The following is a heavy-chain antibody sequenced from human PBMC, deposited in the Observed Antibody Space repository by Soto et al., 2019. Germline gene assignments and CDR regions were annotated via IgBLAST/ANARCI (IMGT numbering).Heavy chain of an antibody. D-gene: IGHD3-22*01. CDR2: FDPEDGET. CDR1: GYTLTELS. CDR3: ATGLTYYYDSSGYHDAFDI. V-gene: IGHV1-24*01. J-gene: IGHJ3*02. Sequence: ASVKVSCKVSGYTLTELSMHWVRQAPGKGLEWMGGFDPEDGETIYAQKFQGRVTMTEDTSTDTAYMELSSLRSEDTAVYYCATGLTYYYDSSGYHDAFDIWGQGTMVTVSS.